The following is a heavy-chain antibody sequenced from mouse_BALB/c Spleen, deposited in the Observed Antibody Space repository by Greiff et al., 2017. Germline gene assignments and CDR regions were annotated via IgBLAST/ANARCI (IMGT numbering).Heavy chain of an antibody. CDR3: ARLDLS. V-gene: IGHV5-6-3*01. CDR2: INSNGGST. CDR1: GFTFSSYG. Sequence: EVQVVESGGGLVQPGGSLKLSCAASGFTFSSYGMSWVRQTPDKRLELVATINSNGGSTYYPDSVKGRFTISRDNAKNTLYLQMSSLKSEDTAMYYCARLDLSWGQGTLVTVSA. J-gene: IGHJ3*01. D-gene: IGHD2-3*01.